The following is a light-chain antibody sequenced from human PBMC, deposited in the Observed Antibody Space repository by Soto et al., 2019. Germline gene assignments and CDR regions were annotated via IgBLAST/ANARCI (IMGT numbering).Light chain of an antibody. J-gene: IGLJ1*01. CDR2: EVN. Sequence: ALTQPPSASGSPGQSVSISCTGTSSDVGGYNYVSWYQQHPGKAPKLMIYEVNKRPSGVPDRFSGSKSGNTASLTVSGLQAEDEADYYCSSYAGSSNVFGTGTKVTVL. CDR1: SSDVGGYNY. CDR3: SSYAGSSNV. V-gene: IGLV2-8*01.